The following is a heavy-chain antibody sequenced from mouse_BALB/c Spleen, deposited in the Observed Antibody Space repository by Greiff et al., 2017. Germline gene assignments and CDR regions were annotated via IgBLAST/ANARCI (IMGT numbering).Heavy chain of an antibody. V-gene: IGHV2-5-1*01. CDR3: ANYDYDGYYAMDY. CDR1: GFSLTSYG. Sequence: VKLQESGPSLVQPSQSLSITCTVSGFSLTSYGVHWVRQSPGKGLEWLGVIWRGGSTDYNAAFMSRLSITKDNSKSQVFFKMNSLQADDTAIYYCANYDYDGYYAMDYWGQGTSVTVSS. J-gene: IGHJ4*01. D-gene: IGHD2-4*01. CDR2: IWRGGST.